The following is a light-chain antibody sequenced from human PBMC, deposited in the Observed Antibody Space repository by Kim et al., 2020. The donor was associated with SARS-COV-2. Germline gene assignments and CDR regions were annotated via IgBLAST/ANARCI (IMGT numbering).Light chain of an antibody. V-gene: IGLV2-14*03. CDR3: SSYTAASTWV. Sequence: GQSINFSCIGSNSDIGGYKSVSSYQQHPGKPPKLMISVVTRRPSGVSNRFSGSKSGNTASLTISGLQADDEADYYCSSYTAASTWVFGGGTQLTVL. J-gene: IGLJ2*01. CDR2: VVT. CDR1: NSDIGGYKS.